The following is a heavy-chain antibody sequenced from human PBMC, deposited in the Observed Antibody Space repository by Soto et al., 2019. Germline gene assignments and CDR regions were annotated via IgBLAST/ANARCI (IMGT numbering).Heavy chain of an antibody. CDR2: IFPRDSDT. CDR3: ARLGSLRQPIHY. V-gene: IGHV5-51*01. Sequence: GESLKISCQTSGYTFTGYWIGWVRHMPGRGLEWMGLIFPRDSDTRYNSSFEGQVTISSDRSIATAYLQWTSLKASDTAIYFCARLGSLRQPIHYWGEGTKVTIYS. J-gene: IGHJ4*02. D-gene: IGHD3-10*01. CDR1: GYTFTGYW.